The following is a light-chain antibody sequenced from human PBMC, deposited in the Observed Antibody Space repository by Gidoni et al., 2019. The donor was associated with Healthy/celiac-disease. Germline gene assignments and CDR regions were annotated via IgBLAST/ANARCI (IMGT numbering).Light chain of an antibody. CDR3: QQYYSTLWT. CDR1: QSVLYSSNNKNY. J-gene: IGKJ1*01. CDR2: WAS. Sequence: DIMMTQSPDPLAVSLGERATINCKSSQSVLYSSNNKNYLAWYQQKPGQPPKLLIYWASTRESGVPDRFSGSGSGTDFTLTISSLQAEDVAVYYCQQYYSTLWTFGQGTKVEIK. V-gene: IGKV4-1*01.